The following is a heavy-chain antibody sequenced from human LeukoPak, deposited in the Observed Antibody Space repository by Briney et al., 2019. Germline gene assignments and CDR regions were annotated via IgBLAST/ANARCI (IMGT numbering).Heavy chain of an antibody. Sequence: SETLSLTCTVSGCSISPYFWSWMRQTPGKGLEWIGYIPYTGSTNYNPALKSRVTISVETSKNQFSLQLTSVTAADTAVYYCARDDYRGVTNFDPWGQGTLVTVSS. D-gene: IGHD3-10*01. CDR3: ARDDYRGVTNFDP. CDR2: IPYTGST. V-gene: IGHV4-59*01. CDR1: GCSISPYF. J-gene: IGHJ5*02.